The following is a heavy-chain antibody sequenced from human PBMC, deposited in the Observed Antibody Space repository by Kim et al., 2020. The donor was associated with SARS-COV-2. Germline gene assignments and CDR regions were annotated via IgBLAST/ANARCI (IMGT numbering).Heavy chain of an antibody. J-gene: IGHJ5*02. CDR1: GGSISSSSYY. CDR2: IYYSGST. Sequence: SETLSLTCTVSGGSISSSSYYWGWIRQPPGKGLEWIGSIYYSGSTYYNPSLKSRVTISVDTSKNQFSLKLSSVTAADTAVYYCARQYPMVRGVNWFDPWGQGTLVTVAS. CDR3: ARQYPMVRGVNWFDP. D-gene: IGHD3-10*01. V-gene: IGHV4-39*01.